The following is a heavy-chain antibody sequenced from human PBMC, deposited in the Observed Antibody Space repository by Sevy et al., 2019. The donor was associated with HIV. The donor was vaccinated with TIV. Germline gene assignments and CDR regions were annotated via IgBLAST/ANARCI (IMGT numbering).Heavy chain of an antibody. V-gene: IGHV1-2*04. D-gene: IGHD3-9*01. J-gene: IGHJ5*02. CDR3: ASESLTGYYRGNWFDP. Sequence: ASVKVSCKASGYTFTDYYLHWARQAPGQGLEWMGWINPDNGVRNYAQRFQGWVTMTRDTSINTAYMELSRLTSDDTAVYYCASESLTGYYRGNWFDPWGQGTLVTVSS. CDR1: GYTFTDYY. CDR2: INPDNGVR.